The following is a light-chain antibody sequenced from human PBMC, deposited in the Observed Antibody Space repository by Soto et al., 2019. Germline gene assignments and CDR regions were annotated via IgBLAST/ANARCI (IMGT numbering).Light chain of an antibody. CDR1: SSDVGNSNL. J-gene: IGLJ2*01. Sequence: QSALAQPASVSGSPGQSVTISCTGSSSDVGNSNLVSWFQQAPGKAPKLIIYETTERPSGVSGRFSGSKSGDTASLTIFALQAEDEAVYYCCSYVSTSTSLVFGGGTKVTVL. CDR2: ETT. CDR3: CSYVSTSTSLV. V-gene: IGLV2-23*01.